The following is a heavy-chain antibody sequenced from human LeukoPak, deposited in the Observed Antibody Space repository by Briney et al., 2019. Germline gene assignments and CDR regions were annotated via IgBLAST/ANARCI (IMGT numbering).Heavy chain of an antibody. D-gene: IGHD2/OR15-2a*01. CDR3: AKLLLRQDYFYGMDV. CDR2: ISGSGGST. V-gene: IGHV3-23*01. CDR1: GFTFSSYA. Sequence: PGGSPRLSCAASGFTFSSYAMSWVRQAPGKGLEWVSAISGSGGSTYYADSVKGRFTISRDNSKNTLYLQMNSLRAEDTAVYYCAKLLLRQDYFYGMDVWGQGTTVTVSS. J-gene: IGHJ6*02.